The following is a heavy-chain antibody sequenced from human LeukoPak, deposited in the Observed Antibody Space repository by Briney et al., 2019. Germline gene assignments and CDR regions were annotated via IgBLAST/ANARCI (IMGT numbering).Heavy chain of an antibody. CDR2: ISYEGSNK. Sequence: GGSLRLSCAASGFTFSSYGMHWVRQAPGKGLEWVAVISYEGSNKYYADSVKGRFTISRDNSKNTLYLQMNSLTAEDTAVYYCAKDRGSSSTVDYWGQGTLVTVSS. CDR3: AKDRGSSSTVDY. D-gene: IGHD6-13*01. CDR1: GFTFSSYG. J-gene: IGHJ4*02. V-gene: IGHV3-30*18.